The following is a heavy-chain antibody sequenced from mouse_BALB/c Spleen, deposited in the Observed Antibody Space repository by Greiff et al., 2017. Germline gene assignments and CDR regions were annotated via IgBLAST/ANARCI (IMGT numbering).Heavy chain of an antibody. Sequence: EVMLVESGGDLVKPGGSLKLSCAASGFTFSSYGMSWVRQTPDKRLEWVATISSGGSYTYYPDSVKGRFTISRDNAKNTLYLQMSSLKSEDTAMYYCARHIYYDYDGGAMDYGGQGTSVTVSS. CDR1: GFTFSSYG. CDR2: ISSGGSYT. J-gene: IGHJ4*01. CDR3: ARHIYYDYDGGAMDY. V-gene: IGHV5-6*01. D-gene: IGHD2-4*01.